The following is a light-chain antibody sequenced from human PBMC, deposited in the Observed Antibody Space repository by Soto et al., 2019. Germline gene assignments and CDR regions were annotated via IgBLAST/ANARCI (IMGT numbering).Light chain of an antibody. V-gene: IGKV3-20*01. CDR1: QSVSSTN. J-gene: IGKJ4*01. Sequence: EIMLTQSPGTLSLSPGERATLSCRASQSVSSTNLAWYQQKPGQAPRLPIYGASSRATGIPDRFSGSGSGTDFTLTISRLEPEDFVVDYCQQYGSSPLLSFGGGTKVEIK. CDR3: QQYGSSPLLS. CDR2: GAS.